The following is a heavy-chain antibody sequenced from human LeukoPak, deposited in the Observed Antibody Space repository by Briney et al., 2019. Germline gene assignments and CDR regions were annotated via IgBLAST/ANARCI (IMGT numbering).Heavy chain of an antibody. CDR3: ASGYCGGACQLGGVDM. Sequence: SETLSLTCTVSGGSISSYYWSWPRRPPGKGLEYIGYTHYSGSTNYNPSLKSRVTISLDTSGNQFSLKLSSVTAADTAVYYCASGYCGGACQLGGVDMWGQGTMVTVSS. CDR2: THYSGST. V-gene: IGHV4-59*01. J-gene: IGHJ3*02. D-gene: IGHD2-21*02. CDR1: GGSISSYY.